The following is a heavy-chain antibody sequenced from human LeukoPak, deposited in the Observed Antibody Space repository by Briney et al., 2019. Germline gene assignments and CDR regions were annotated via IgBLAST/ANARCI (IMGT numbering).Heavy chain of an antibody. CDR2: IYRGGSS. Sequence: GGSLRLSCAASGFTFGTYWMSWVRQAPGMGLEWVSTIYRGGSSFYADSVKGRFTISRDNSKNTLYLQMDSLRAEDTAVYYCASDLSTWFDWGQGTQVTVAS. CDR3: ASDLSTWFD. CDR1: GFTFGTYW. D-gene: IGHD6-13*01. J-gene: IGHJ4*02. V-gene: IGHV3-66*01.